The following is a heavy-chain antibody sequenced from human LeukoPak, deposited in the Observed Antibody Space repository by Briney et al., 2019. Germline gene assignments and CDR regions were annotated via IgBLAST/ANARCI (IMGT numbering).Heavy chain of an antibody. CDR1: GYTFTSYG. D-gene: IGHD2-2*01. Sequence: ASVRVSCKASGYTFTSYGISWVRQAPGQGLEWMGWISAYNGNTNYAQKLQGRVTMTTDTSTSTAYMELRSLRSDDTAVYYCARDKWGYCSSTSCQAMDYWGQGTLVTVSS. V-gene: IGHV1-18*01. CDR3: ARDKWGYCSSTSCQAMDY. J-gene: IGHJ4*02. CDR2: ISAYNGNT.